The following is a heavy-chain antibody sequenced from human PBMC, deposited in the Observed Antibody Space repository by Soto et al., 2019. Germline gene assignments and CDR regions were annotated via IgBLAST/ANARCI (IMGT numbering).Heavy chain of an antibody. Sequence: QVQLQESGPGLVKPSQTLSLTCTFSGGSISPFNYYWSWILQLPGKGMEWIGHIDKGGSTDNHPSRMSRVTISVDTSQYQFSLKLSSVSAADTAVDYCTRGQCGDKVDYWGQGTLVTVSS. D-gene: IGHD2-21*02. CDR2: IDKGGST. V-gene: IGHV4-30-4*01. J-gene: IGHJ4*02. CDR1: GGSISPFNYY. CDR3: TRGQCGDKVDY.